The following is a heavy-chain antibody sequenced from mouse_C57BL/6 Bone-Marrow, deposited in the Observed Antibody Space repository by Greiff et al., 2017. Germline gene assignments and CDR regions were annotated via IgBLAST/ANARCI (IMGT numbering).Heavy chain of an antibody. CDR3: ARPYYSNYWYCDV. V-gene: IGHV1-55*01. J-gene: IGHJ1*03. D-gene: IGHD2-5*01. Sequence: QVQLQQPGADLVKPGASVKMSCKASGYTFTSYWITWVKQRPGQGLEWIGDIYPGSGSTNYNEKFKSKATLTVDTSSSTAYMQLSSLTSEDSAVYDCARPYYSNYWYCDVWGTGTTVTVSA. CDR1: GYTFTSYW. CDR2: IYPGSGST.